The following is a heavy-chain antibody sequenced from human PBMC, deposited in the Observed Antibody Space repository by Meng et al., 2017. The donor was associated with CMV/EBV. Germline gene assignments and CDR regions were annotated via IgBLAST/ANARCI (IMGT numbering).Heavy chain of an antibody. J-gene: IGHJ4*02. Sequence: SLKISCAASGFTFDDYAMHWVRQAPGKGLEWVSGINWNSGDIGYADSVKGRFTISRDNAKNSLYLQMNSLRDEDTALYYCAKDIRGYWYSLEYWGQRTLVTVSS. CDR3: AKDIRGYWYSLEY. V-gene: IGHV3-9*01. CDR1: GFTFDDYA. CDR2: INWNSGDI. D-gene: IGHD2-2*03.